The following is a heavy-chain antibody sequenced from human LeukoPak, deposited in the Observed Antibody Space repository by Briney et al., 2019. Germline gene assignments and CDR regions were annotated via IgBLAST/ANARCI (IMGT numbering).Heavy chain of an antibody. D-gene: IGHD3-22*01. CDR3: ARDSYDGFALDY. Sequence: GGSLRLSCAASGFTFSSYVMHWVRQAPGKGLEWVAIISYDGSNEYYADSVKGRFTISRDNSKNTLYLQMNSLRAADTAVYYCARDSYDGFALDYWGQGTLVTVSS. J-gene: IGHJ4*02. CDR2: ISYDGSNE. CDR1: GFTFSSYV. V-gene: IGHV3-30*04.